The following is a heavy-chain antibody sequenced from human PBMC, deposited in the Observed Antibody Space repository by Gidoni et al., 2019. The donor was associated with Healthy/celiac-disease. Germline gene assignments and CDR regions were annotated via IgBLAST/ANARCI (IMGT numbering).Heavy chain of an antibody. D-gene: IGHD3-10*01. CDR3: ARYKITMVRGVIPGLPDY. CDR1: GFSLSNARMG. V-gene: IGHV2-26*01. J-gene: IGHJ4*02. Sequence: QVTLKESGPVLVKPTETLTLTCTVSGFSLSNARMGVSWIRQPPGKALEWLAHIFSNDEQSYSTSLKSRLTISKDTSKSQVVLTMTNMDPVDTATYYCARYKITMVRGVIPGLPDYWGQGTLVTVSS. CDR2: IFSNDEQ.